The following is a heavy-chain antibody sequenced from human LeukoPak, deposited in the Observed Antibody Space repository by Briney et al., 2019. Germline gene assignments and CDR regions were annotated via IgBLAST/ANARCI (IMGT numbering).Heavy chain of an antibody. CDR3: ARGGRRYFDWLRDSLFDY. D-gene: IGHD3-9*01. Sequence: SETLSLTCTVSGGSISSYYWSWIRQPPGKGLEWVGYICYSGSTIYNPSLKSRVTISVDTSKNQFSLKLSSVTAADTAVYYCARGGRRYFDWLRDSLFDYWGQGTLVTVSS. CDR1: GGSISSYY. J-gene: IGHJ4*02. V-gene: IGHV4-59*01. CDR2: ICYSGST.